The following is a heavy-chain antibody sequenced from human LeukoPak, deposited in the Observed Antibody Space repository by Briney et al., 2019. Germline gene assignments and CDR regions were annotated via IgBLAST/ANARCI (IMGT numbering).Heavy chain of an antibody. D-gene: IGHD6-13*01. Sequence: GGSLRLSCAASGFTFNNYGMSWVRQAPGKGLEWVTGISGSGGSTYYADSVKGRFTISRDNAKNSLYLQMNSLRAEDTAVYYCARRGSSSWSGPNWFDPWGQGTLVTVSS. CDR1: GFTFNNYG. CDR2: ISGSGGST. CDR3: ARRGSSSWSGPNWFDP. J-gene: IGHJ5*02. V-gene: IGHV3-23*01.